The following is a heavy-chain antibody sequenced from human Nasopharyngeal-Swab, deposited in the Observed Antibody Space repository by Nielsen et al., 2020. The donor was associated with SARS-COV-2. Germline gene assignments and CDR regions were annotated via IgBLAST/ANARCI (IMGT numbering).Heavy chain of an antibody. Sequence: SVQVSCKASGGTFSSYAISGVRPAPGQGLAWMGGIIPIFGKANYAQKFQGRVTITADESTSTAYMELSSLRSEDTAVYYCARVVPDYGDDYYYYGMDVWGQGTTVTVSS. J-gene: IGHJ6*02. D-gene: IGHD4-17*01. CDR2: IIPIFGKA. CDR1: GGTFSSYA. CDR3: ARVVPDYGDDYYYYGMDV. V-gene: IGHV1-69*13.